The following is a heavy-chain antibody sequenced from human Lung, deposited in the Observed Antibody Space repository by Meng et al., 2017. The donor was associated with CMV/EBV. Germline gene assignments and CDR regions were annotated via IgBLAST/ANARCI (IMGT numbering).Heavy chain of an antibody. D-gene: IGHD6-13*01. CDR1: GYTFTNYY. CDR3: ARAPGLSLAAAASDAYFDK. V-gene: IGHV1-2*02. Sequence: SVKVSCXASGYTFTNYYIHWVRQAPGQGLEWMGWIKPNSGATNYVQKFQGRLTVTRDTSITTAYMELTRLRSDDTAVYYCARAPGLSLAAAASDAYFDKWGQGTLVTVSS. CDR2: IKPNSGAT. J-gene: IGHJ4*02.